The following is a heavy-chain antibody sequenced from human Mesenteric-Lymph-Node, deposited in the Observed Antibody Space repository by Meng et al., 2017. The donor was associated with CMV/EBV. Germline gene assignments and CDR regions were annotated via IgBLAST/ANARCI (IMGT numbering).Heavy chain of an antibody. D-gene: IGHD6-13*01. V-gene: IGHV3-23*01. CDR1: AFTFSGYA. J-gene: IGHJ4*02. CDR3: ARVADSSSWYVEDY. Sequence: GGSLRLSCAASAFTFSGYAMSWVRQAPRKGLEWVSTVTNSDGNTHYADSVQGRFTISRDTSKKTLYLQMNSLRAEDTALYYCARVADSSSWYVEDYWGQGTLVTVSS. CDR2: VTNSDGNT.